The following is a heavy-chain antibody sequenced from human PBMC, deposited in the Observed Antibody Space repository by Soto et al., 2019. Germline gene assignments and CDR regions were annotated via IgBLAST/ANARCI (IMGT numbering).Heavy chain of an antibody. V-gene: IGHV4-34*01. Sequence: PSETLSLTCAVYGGSFSGYYWSWIRQPPGKGLEWIGEINHSGTTNYNPSLKSRVTISVDTSKNQFSLKLSSVTAADTAVYYCARTGYSSGWYKAAFDIWGPGTMVTVSS. D-gene: IGHD6-19*01. CDR2: INHSGTT. CDR3: ARTGYSSGWYKAAFDI. CDR1: GGSFSGYY. J-gene: IGHJ3*02.